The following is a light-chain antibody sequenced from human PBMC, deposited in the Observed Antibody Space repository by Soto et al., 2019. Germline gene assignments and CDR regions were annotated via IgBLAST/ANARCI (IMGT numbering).Light chain of an antibody. Sequence: EIVLTQSPATLSLSPGERATLSCRASQSVSSYLAWYQQKPGQAPRVLIYDASNRATGIPDRFSGSGSGAVFPLTISSLEPEDFAVYYCQQRRSSPTFGQGTKVEIK. V-gene: IGKV3-11*01. CDR3: QQRRSSPT. CDR2: DAS. J-gene: IGKJ1*01. CDR1: QSVSSY.